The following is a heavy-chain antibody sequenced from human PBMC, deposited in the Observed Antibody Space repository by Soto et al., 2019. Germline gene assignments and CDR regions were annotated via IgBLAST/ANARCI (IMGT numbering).Heavy chain of an antibody. D-gene: IGHD2-15*01. CDR3: AHLGYCRGGSCHNWFDP. J-gene: IGHJ5*02. CDR1: GFSLTTTGVG. CDR2: IYWDDNK. Sequence: QITLKESGAALVKPTQTLTLSCALSGFSLTTTGVGVGWIRQPPGKALEWLARIYWDDNKRYRQSLKCRLIITKDTSNNHVVLTLTNMEPVDTPTYYCAHLGYCRGGSCHNWFDPWGQGTLVTVSS. V-gene: IGHV2-5*02.